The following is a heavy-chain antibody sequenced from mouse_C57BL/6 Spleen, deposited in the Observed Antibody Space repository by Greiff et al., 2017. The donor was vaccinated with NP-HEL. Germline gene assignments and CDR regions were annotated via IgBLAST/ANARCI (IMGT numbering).Heavy chain of an antibody. V-gene: IGHV5-9*01. CDR2: ISGGGGNT. J-gene: IGHJ4*01. D-gene: IGHD2-4*01. CDR1: GFTFSSYT. CDR3: ARQNDYDGAMDY. Sequence: EVKLMESGGGLVKPGGSLKLSCAASGFTFSSYTMSWVRQTPEKRLEWVATISGGGGNTYYPDSVKGRFTISRDNAKNTLYLQMSSLRSEDTALYYCARQNDYDGAMDYWGQGTSVTVSS.